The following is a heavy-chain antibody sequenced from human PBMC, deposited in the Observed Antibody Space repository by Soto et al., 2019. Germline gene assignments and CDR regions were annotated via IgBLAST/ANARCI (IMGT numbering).Heavy chain of an antibody. CDR1: GFTVSSNY. CDR2: IYSGGST. V-gene: IGHV3-53*01. D-gene: IGHD3-16*01. J-gene: IGHJ4*02. CDR3: ASSQRHPRNYFDY. Sequence: EVQLVESGGGLIQPGGSLRLSCAASGFTVSSNYMSWVRQAPGKGLEWVSVIYSGGSTYYADSVKGRFTISRDYSKNTLYLQMNSLRAEDTAVYYCASSQRHPRNYFDYWGQGTLVTVSS.